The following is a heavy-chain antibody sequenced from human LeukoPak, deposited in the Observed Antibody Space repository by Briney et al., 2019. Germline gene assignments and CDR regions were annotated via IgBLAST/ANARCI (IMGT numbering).Heavy chain of an antibody. J-gene: IGHJ4*02. D-gene: IGHD3-22*01. CDR3: ARYYYDSSGYFHFDY. Sequence: SETLSLTCAVYGGSFSGYYWSWIRQPPGKGLEWIGEINHSGSTNYNPSLKSRVTISVDTSKNQFSLKLGSVTAADTAVYYCARYYYDSSGYFHFDYWGQGTLVTVSS. CDR2: INHSGST. CDR1: GGSFSGYY. V-gene: IGHV4-34*01.